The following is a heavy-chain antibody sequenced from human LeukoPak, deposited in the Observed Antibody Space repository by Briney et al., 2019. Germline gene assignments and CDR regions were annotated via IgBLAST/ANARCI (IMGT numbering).Heavy chain of an antibody. CDR3: ARNWGAGHPINFDY. Sequence: ASVKVSCKTFGYPFSSCGINWVRRAPGQGLEWMGWISGYNGDTNYAQKFQGRVTMTTDTSTNTAYMDLRRLRSDDTAVYYCARNWGAGHPINFDYWGQGTLVTVSS. J-gene: IGHJ4*02. CDR2: ISGYNGDT. CDR1: GYPFSSCG. V-gene: IGHV1-18*01. D-gene: IGHD3-16*01.